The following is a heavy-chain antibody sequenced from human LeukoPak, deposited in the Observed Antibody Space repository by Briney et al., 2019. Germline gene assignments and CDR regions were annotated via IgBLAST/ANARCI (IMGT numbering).Heavy chain of an antibody. J-gene: IGHJ6*02. CDR1: GFTFSSYA. CDR2: ISGSGGST. Sequence: GGSLRLSCAASGFTFSSYAMSWVRQAPGKGLEWVSAISGSGGSTYYADSVKGRFTISRDNSKNTLYLQMNSLRAEDTAAYYCARFIGYCSSTSCYNHGMDVWGQGTTVTVSS. D-gene: IGHD2-2*02. V-gene: IGHV3-23*01. CDR3: ARFIGYCSSTSCYNHGMDV.